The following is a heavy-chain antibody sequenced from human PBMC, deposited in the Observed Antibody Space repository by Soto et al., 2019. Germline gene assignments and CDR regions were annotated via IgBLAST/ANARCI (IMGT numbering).Heavy chain of an antibody. CDR3: ARQDYGSGSYYYYGMDV. Sequence: SETLSLTCTVSGGSISSSSYYWGWIRQPPEKGLEWIGSIYYSGSTYYNPSLKSRVTISVDTSKNQFSLKLSSVTAADTAVYYCARQDYGSGSYYYYGMDVWGQGTTVT. D-gene: IGHD3-10*01. J-gene: IGHJ6*02. CDR2: IYYSGST. V-gene: IGHV4-39*01. CDR1: GGSISSSSYY.